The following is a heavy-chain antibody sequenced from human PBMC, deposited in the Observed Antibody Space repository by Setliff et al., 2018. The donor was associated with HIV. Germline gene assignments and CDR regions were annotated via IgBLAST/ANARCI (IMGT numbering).Heavy chain of an antibody. CDR2: IIPMFGRV. CDR1: GGTFNNFA. V-gene: IGHV1-69*13. CDR3: AKDDRYYYDTSDSPSNWFDP. Sequence: SVKVSCKPSGGTFNNFAISWVRQAPGQGLEWMGGIIPMFGRVNYAQKLQGRVTITADESTSTAYMELSSLRSEDTAVYYCAKDDRYYYDTSDSPSNWFDPWGQGSLVTVS. J-gene: IGHJ5*02. D-gene: IGHD3-22*01.